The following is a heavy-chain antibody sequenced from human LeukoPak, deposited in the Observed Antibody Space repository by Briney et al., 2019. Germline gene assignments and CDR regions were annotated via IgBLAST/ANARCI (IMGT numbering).Heavy chain of an antibody. CDR3: AREGTWELGY. J-gene: IGHJ4*02. V-gene: IGHV3-11*04. CDR2: LSGSGTTL. D-gene: IGHD1-26*01. CDR1: RFTFSVYY. Sequence: GGSLRLSCAASRFTFSVYYMTWIRQTPGKGLEWVSYLSGSGTTLYYADSVKGRFTISRDNAKNSLYLQMNSLRAEDTAVYYCAREGTWELGYWGQGTLVTVSS.